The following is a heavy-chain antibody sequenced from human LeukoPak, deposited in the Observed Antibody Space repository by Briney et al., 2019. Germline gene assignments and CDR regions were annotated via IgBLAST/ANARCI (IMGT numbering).Heavy chain of an antibody. V-gene: IGHV3-30-3*01. CDR2: VSFDGSKK. CDR3: TRAKRGPFDY. Sequence: GESLRLSCTASGFTFGDYAMSWVRQAPGKGLDWVAVVSFDGSKKYYADSVKGRFTISRDNSKNTLYLQMNTLRPDDTAVYYCTRAKRGPFDYWGQGTLVTVSS. J-gene: IGHJ4*01. CDR1: GFTFGDYA.